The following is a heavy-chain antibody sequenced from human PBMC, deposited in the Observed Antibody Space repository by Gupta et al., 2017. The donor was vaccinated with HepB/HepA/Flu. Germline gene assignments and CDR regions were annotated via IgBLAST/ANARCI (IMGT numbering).Heavy chain of an antibody. CDR2: IDRSATTT. V-gene: IGHV3-23*05. CDR3: AKRYGAGGHFDH. J-gene: IGHJ4*02. D-gene: IGHD3-9*01. CDR1: GFTFSSYA. Sequence: EVQLLESGGGLVHIGGSLRLSCAASGFTFSSYAMGWVRQGPGKELEWVSNIDRSATTTHYADSVKGRFTISRDNSRNTLDLQMNSLRAEDTAVYYCAKRYGAGGHFDHWGQGTLVTVSS.